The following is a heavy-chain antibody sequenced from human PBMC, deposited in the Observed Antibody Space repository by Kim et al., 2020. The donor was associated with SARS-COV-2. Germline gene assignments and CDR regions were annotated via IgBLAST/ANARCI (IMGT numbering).Heavy chain of an antibody. CDR3: AREVVVWAGLHWYFDL. CDR1: GGSISSYY. V-gene: IGHV4-59*13. Sequence: SETLSLTCTVSGGSISSYYWSWIRQPPGKGLEWIGYIYYSGSTNYNPSLKSRVTISVDTSKNQFSLKLSSVTAADTAVYYCAREVVVWAGLHWYFDLWGRGTLVTVSS. CDR2: IYYSGST. D-gene: IGHD2-15*01. J-gene: IGHJ2*01.